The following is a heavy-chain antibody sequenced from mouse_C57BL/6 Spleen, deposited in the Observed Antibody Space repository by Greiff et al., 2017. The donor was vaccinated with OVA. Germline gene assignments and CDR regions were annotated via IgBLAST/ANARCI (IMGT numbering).Heavy chain of an antibody. D-gene: IGHD1-1*01. Sequence: QVTLKVSGPGILKPSQTLSLTCSFSGFSLSTFGMGVGWIRQPSGKGLEWLAHIWWDDDKYYNPALTSRLTISKDTSKNQVFRKIANVDTADTATYYCARMRGYGSSPAWFAYWGQGTLVTVSA. CDR1: GFSLSTFGMG. V-gene: IGHV8-8*01. J-gene: IGHJ3*01. CDR3: ARMRGYGSSPAWFAY. CDR2: IWWDDDK.